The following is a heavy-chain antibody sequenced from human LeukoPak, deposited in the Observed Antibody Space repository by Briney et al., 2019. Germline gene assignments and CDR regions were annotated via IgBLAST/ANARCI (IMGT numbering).Heavy chain of an antibody. Sequence: SETLSLTCIVSGGSISTYYWNWLRQPPGKGLEWIGYIDYSGTANINPSLKSRGTLSIDTSRNQFSLKLSSVTAADTSVYYCARHWAHSGGGSYYFDYWGQGTLVTVSS. CDR1: GGSISTYY. CDR2: IDYSGTA. J-gene: IGHJ4*02. CDR3: ARHWAHSGGGSYYFDY. V-gene: IGHV4-59*08. D-gene: IGHD1-26*01.